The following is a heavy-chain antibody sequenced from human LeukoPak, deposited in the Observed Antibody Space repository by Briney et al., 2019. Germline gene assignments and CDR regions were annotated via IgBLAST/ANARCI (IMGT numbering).Heavy chain of an antibody. CDR2: ISWNSGRI. J-gene: IGHJ6*02. CDR3: AKDSSNCGGDCYQSYYYGMDV. V-gene: IGHV3-9*01. Sequence: GGSLRLSCAPSGFTFADYAMHSARQAPGKGLEWLSGISWNSGRIGYADSVKGRFTISRDNAKNSLYLQMNSLRAEDTALYYCAKDSSNCGGDCYQSYYYGMDVWGQGTTVTVSS. D-gene: IGHD2-21*02. CDR1: GFTFADYA.